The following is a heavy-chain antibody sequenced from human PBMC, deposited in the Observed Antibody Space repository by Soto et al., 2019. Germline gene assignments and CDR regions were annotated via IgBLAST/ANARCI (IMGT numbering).Heavy chain of an antibody. CDR2: IYHSGST. CDR3: AGGWLRADY. D-gene: IGHD5-12*01. Sequence: QLQLQEFGSGLVKPSQTLSLTCAVSGGSISSGGYSWSWIRQPPGKGLEWIGYIYHSGSTYYNPSLKSRVTISVDRSKNQFSLKLSSVTAADTAVYYCAGGWLRADYWGQGTLVTVSS. J-gene: IGHJ4*02. V-gene: IGHV4-30-2*01. CDR1: GGSISSGGYS.